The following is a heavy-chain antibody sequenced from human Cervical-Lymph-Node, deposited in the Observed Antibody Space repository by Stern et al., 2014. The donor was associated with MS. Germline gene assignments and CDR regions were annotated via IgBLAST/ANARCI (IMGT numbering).Heavy chain of an antibody. D-gene: IGHD3-10*02. Sequence: EVQLVQSEAEVKKPGESLKISCKASGYTFINYWIGWVRQVPGKGLEWMGSIYPGDSDIRYSPSFQGQVTISADKSINTAYLQWNSLKASDTGMYYCARRGFCVDGRGYAEGWFAPWGQGTLVTVTS. CDR1: GYTFINYW. CDR3: ARRGFCVDGRGYAEGWFAP. J-gene: IGHJ5*02. CDR2: IYPGDSDI. V-gene: IGHV5-51*01.